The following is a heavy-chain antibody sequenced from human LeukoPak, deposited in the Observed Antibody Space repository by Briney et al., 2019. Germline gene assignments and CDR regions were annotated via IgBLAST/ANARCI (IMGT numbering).Heavy chain of an antibody. CDR1: GFSFSDYG. D-gene: IGHD4-11*01. CDR2: ISFDGSNK. Sequence: GGSLRLSCAASGFSFSDYGIHWVRQVPGKGLEWVAVISFDGSNKYYADSVKGRFTISRDNSKTTLSLQMNSLRVEDTAVYYCAKDGAYINYQYYFDSWGRGTLVTVSS. J-gene: IGHJ4*02. V-gene: IGHV3-30*18. CDR3: AKDGAYINYQYYFDS.